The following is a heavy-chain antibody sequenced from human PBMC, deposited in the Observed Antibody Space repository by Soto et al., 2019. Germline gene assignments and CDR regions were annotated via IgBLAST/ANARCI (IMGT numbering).Heavy chain of an antibody. Sequence: QVQLVQSGAEVKKPGSSVKVSCKASGGTFSRYAISWVRQAPGQGLEWMGGILPIFGTANYAQKFQGRVTITADESTSTAYMELSSLRSEDTAVYYCARDMVAATLGSYYYYGMDVWGQGTTVTVSS. J-gene: IGHJ6*02. V-gene: IGHV1-69*01. CDR1: GGTFSRYA. CDR2: ILPIFGTA. CDR3: ARDMVAATLGSYYYYGMDV. D-gene: IGHD2-15*01.